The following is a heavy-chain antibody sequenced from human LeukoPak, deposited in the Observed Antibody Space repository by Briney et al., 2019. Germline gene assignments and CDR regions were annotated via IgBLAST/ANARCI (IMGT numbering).Heavy chain of an antibody. CDR3: ANYNYYDTSGPS. V-gene: IGHV3-23*01. CDR1: GFTFSSYV. CDR2: ISVSGDNT. Sequence: GGSLRLSCAASGFTFSSYVMNWVRQAPGKGLEWVSGISVSGDNTYYADSVRGRFTISRDNSNNTLYLQMNSLRVEDTAVYYCANYNYYDTSGPSWGRGTLVTVSS. J-gene: IGHJ5*02. D-gene: IGHD3-22*01.